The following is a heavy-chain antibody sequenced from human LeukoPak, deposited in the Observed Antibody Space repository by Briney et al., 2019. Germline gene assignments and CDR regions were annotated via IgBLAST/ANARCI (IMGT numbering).Heavy chain of an antibody. CDR1: GYTFTSYG. V-gene: IGHV1-18*01. J-gene: IGHJ4*02. Sequence: ASVKVSCKASGYTFTSYGISWVRQAPGQGLEWMGWISAYNGNTNYAQKLQGRVTTTTDTSTSTAYMELRSLRSDDTAVYYCARVYQGVSLFDGIDYWGQGTLVTVSS. CDR2: ISAYNGNT. D-gene: IGHD3-10*01. CDR3: ARVYQGVSLFDGIDY.